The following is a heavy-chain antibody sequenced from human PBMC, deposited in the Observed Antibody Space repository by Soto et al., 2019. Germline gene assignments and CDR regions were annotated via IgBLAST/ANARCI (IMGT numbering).Heavy chain of an antibody. CDR1: GFTFSSYA. J-gene: IGHJ6*02. V-gene: IGHV3-30-3*01. CDR3: ARTPRGQWELPYYYYGMDV. Sequence: QVQLVESGGGVVQPGRSRRLSCAASGFTFSSYAMHWVRQAPGKGLEWVAVISYDGSNKYYADSVKGRFTISRDNSKNTLYLQMNSLRAEDTAVYYCARTPRGQWELPYYYYGMDVWGQGTTVTVSS. D-gene: IGHD1-26*01. CDR2: ISYDGSNK.